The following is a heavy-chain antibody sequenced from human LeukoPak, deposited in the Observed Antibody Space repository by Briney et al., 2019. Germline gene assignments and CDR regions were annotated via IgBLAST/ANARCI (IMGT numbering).Heavy chain of an antibody. D-gene: IGHD1-26*01. CDR2: IYYSGST. J-gene: IGHJ4*02. V-gene: IGHV4-59*01. CDR3: ARATIVGATTPYFDY. Sequence: MSSETLSLTCTVSGGSISSYYWSWIRQPPGKGLEWIGYIYYSGSTNYNPSLKSRVTISVDTSKNQFSLKLSSVTAADTAVYYCARATIVGATTPYFDYWGQGTLVTVSS. CDR1: GGSISSYY.